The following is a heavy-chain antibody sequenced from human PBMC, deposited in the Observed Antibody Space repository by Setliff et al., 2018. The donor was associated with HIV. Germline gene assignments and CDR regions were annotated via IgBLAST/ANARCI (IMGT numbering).Heavy chain of an antibody. J-gene: IGHJ4*02. Sequence: GASVKVSCKASGGTFINSAFTWVRQAPGQGLEWMGSIIPIFNTGNYAQKFQNRVTITADESTSTAYMELSSLRSDDTAVYFCAREHSTTWPYFDFWGQGTLVTVSS. CDR2: IIPIFNTG. CDR3: AREHSTTWPYFDF. V-gene: IGHV1-69*13. CDR1: GGTFINSA. D-gene: IGHD6-13*01.